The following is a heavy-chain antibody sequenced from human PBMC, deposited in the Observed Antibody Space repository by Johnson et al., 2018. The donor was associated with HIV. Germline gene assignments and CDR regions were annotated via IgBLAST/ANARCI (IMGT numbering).Heavy chain of an antibody. CDR2: IYSGGST. Sequence: VKLVESGGGLVQPGGSLRLSCAASGFTFSSYWMHWVRQAPGKGLEWVSVIYSGGSTYYADSVKGRFTISRDNSKNTLYLQMNSLRAEDTAVYYCARGVGDGYNLSAFDIWGQGTMVTVSS. D-gene: IGHD5-24*01. CDR3: ARGVGDGYNLSAFDI. V-gene: IGHV3-66*01. J-gene: IGHJ3*02. CDR1: GFTFSSYW.